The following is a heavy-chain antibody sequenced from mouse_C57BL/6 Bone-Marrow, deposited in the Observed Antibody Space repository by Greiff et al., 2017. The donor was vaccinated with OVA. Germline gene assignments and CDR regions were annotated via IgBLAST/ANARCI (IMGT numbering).Heavy chain of an antibody. CDR1: GYSFTDYN. CDR2: INPNYGTT. D-gene: IGHD2-4*01. CDR3: ARAYDYDGPWLAY. J-gene: IGHJ3*01. V-gene: IGHV1-39*01. Sequence: EVQVVESGPELVKPGASVKISCKASGYSFTDYNMNWVKQSNGKSLEWIGVINPNYGTTSYNQKFKGKATLTVDQSSSTAYMQLNSLTAEDSAVYDGARAYDYDGPWLAYWGQGTLVTVSA.